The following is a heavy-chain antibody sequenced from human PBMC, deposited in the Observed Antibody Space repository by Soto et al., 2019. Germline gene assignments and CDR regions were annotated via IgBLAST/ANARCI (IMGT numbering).Heavy chain of an antibody. CDR3: AKDEFSSWYRRWNDENHLKIY. Sequence: GGSLRLSCAASGFTFSSYAMSWVRQAPGKGLEWVSAISGSGGSTYYADSVKGRFTISRDNSKNTLYLQMNSLRAEDTAVYYCAKDEFSSWYRRWNDENHLKIYWGQGTLVTVFS. J-gene: IGHJ4*02. V-gene: IGHV3-23*01. CDR1: GFTFSSYA. D-gene: IGHD6-13*01. CDR2: ISGSGGST.